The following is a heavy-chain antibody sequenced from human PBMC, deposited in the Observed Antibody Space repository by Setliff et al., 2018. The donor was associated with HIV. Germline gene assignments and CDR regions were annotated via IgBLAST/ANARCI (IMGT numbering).Heavy chain of an antibody. Sequence: LSLTCTVSGGSISSGSYYWSWIRQPAGKGLEWIGRIWTSGSTNYNPSLKSRVTISVDTSKNQFSLKLSFVTAADTAVYYCARGWFGGYYFDYWGQGTRVTVSS. J-gene: IGHJ4*02. V-gene: IGHV4-61*02. CDR3: ARGWFGGYYFDY. CDR1: GGSISSGSYY. D-gene: IGHD3-10*01. CDR2: IWTSGST.